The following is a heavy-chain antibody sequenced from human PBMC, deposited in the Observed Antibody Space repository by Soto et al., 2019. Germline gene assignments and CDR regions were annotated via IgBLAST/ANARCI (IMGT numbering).Heavy chain of an antibody. CDR3: AASKSVFGVVTPPPDYYYYGMDV. D-gene: IGHD3-3*01. Sequence: SVKVPCKASGFTFTSSAVQWVRQARGQRLEWIGWIVVGSGNTNYAQKFQERVTITRDMSTSTAYMELSSLRSEDTAVYYCAASKSVFGVVTPPPDYYYYGMDVWGQGTTVTVSS. J-gene: IGHJ6*02. CDR2: IVVGSGNT. V-gene: IGHV1-58*01. CDR1: GFTFTSSA.